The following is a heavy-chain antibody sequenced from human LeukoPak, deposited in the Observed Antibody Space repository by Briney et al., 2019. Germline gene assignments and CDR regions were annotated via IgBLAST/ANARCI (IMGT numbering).Heavy chain of an antibody. CDR1: GYTFTGYY. CDR3: ARDYVGSLWELLQPVDY. J-gene: IGHJ4*02. CDR2: INPNSGGT. Sequence: ASVKVSCKASGYTFTGYYMHWVRQAPGQGLEWMGWINPNSGGTNYAQKFQGRVTMTRDTSISTAYMELSRLRSDDTAVYYCARDYVGSLWELLQPVDYWGQGTLVTVSS. D-gene: IGHD1-26*01. V-gene: IGHV1-2*02.